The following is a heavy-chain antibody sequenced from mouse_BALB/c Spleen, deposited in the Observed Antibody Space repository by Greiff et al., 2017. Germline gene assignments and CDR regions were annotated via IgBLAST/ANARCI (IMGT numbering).Heavy chain of an antibody. CDR3: ARRSTMIRGGFAY. CDR1: GYAFSSYW. CDR2: IYPGDGDT. Sequence: QVQLQQSGAELVRPGSSVKISCKASGYAFSSYWMNWVKQRPGQGLEWIGQIYPGDGDTNYNGKFKGKATLTADKSSSTAYMQLSSLTSEDSAVYFCARRSTMIRGGFAYWGQGTLVTVSA. D-gene: IGHD2-4*01. V-gene: IGHV1-80*01. J-gene: IGHJ3*01.